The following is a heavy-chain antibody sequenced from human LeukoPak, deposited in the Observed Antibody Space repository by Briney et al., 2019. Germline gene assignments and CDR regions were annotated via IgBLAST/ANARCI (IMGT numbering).Heavy chain of an antibody. CDR3: ARDPRTVRI. J-gene: IGHJ4*02. CDR1: GFTFSDNY. CDR2: ISGNGGVI. Sequence: PGGSLRLSWAASGFTFSDNYMTWVRQAPGKGLEWLSYISGNGGVIQYADSVKGRFTISRDNAKNLLYLQMDSLRVEDTAIYYCARDPRTVRIWGQGTLVTVSS. V-gene: IGHV3-11*04. D-gene: IGHD1-1*01.